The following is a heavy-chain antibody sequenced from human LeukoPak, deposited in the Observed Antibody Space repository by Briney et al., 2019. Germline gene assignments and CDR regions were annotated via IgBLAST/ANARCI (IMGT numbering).Heavy chain of an antibody. CDR1: GGSISSYY. V-gene: IGHV4-59*08. CDR3: AARDLFDYEFDY. J-gene: IGHJ4*02. Sequence: PSETLSLTCTVSGGSISSYYWSWIRQPPGKGLEWIGYIYYSGSTNYNPSLKSRVTISVDTSKNQFSLKLSSVTAADTAVYYCAARDLFDYEFDYWGQGTLVTVSS. CDR2: IYYSGST. D-gene: IGHD4-17*01.